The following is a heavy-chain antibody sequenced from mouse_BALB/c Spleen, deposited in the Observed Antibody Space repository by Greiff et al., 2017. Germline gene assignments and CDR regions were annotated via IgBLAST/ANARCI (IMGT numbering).Heavy chain of an antibody. J-gene: IGHJ4*01. V-gene: IGHV5-4*02. Sequence: DVMLVESGGGLVKPGGSLKLSCAASGFTFSDYYMYWVRQTPEKRLEWVATISDGGSYTYYPDSVKGRFTISRDNAKNNLYLQMSSLKSEDTAMYYCARDRDYYGSSSYAMDYWGQGTSVTVSS. D-gene: IGHD1-1*01. CDR1: GFTFSDYY. CDR2: ISDGGSYT. CDR3: ARDRDYYGSSSYAMDY.